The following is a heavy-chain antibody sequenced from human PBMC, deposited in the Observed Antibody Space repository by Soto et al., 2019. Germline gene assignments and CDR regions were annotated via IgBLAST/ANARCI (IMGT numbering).Heavy chain of an antibody. D-gene: IGHD1-26*01. CDR3: ARGSAWEQQTWFDP. CDR1: GFTFSTYA. Sequence: QVQLVESGGGVVQPGRSLRVSCAASGFTFSTYAMHWVRQAPGKGLDWVATISHDGSNKYYAESMKGRFSISRDNSKNTLYLQMTSLRDEDTALYYCARGSAWEQQTWFDPWGQGTLVIVSS. CDR2: ISHDGSNK. J-gene: IGHJ5*02. V-gene: IGHV3-30-3*01.